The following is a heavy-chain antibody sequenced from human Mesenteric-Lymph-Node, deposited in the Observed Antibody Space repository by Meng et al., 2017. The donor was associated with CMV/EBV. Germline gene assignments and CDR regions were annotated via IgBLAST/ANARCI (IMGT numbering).Heavy chain of an antibody. CDR3: ARDNVNPEGFDP. CDR1: GYTFTDFY. CDR2: IKPHSGVS. D-gene: IGHD2/OR15-2a*01. Sequence: QVQRVQARAEVGKPGASVMVSCKASGYTFTDFYIHWVRQAPGQGREWMGRIKPHSGVSNSAQNFQGRVTITRDTSISTAYMELGRLTSDDTSVYYCARDNVNPEGFDPWGQGTLVTVSS. J-gene: IGHJ5*02. V-gene: IGHV1-2*06.